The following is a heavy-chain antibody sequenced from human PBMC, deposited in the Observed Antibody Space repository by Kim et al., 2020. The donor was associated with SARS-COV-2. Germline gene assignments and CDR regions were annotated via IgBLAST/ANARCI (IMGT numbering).Heavy chain of an antibody. D-gene: IGHD3-10*01. V-gene: IGHV3-23*01. Sequence: ADSVKGRFTTSRDTSKKALYLQMNSLRAEDTAVYYCAKVYGSVSYYSFGYWGQGALVTVSS. J-gene: IGHJ4*02. CDR3: AKVYGSVSYYSFGY.